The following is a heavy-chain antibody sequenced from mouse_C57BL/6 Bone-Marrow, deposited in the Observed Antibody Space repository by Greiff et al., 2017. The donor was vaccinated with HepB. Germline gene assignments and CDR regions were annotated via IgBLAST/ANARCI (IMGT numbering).Heavy chain of an antibody. CDR1: GFTFSDYY. CDR3: ARDGSYLRAMDY. V-gene: IGHV5-16*01. D-gene: IGHD1-2*01. Sequence: EVQLVESEGGLVQPGSSMKLSCTASGFTFSDYYMAWVRQVPEKGLEWVANINYDGSSTYYLDSLKSRFIISRDNAKNILYLQMSSLKSEDTATYYCARDGSYLRAMDYWGQGTSVTVSS. CDR2: INYDGSST. J-gene: IGHJ4*01.